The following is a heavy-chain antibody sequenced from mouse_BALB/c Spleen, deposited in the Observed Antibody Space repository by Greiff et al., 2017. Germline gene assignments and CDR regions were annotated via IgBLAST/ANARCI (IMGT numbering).Heavy chain of an antibody. V-gene: IGHV5-6-5*01. CDR1: GFTFSSYA. Sequence: DVMLVESGGGLVKPGGSLKLSCAASGFTFSSYAMSWVRQTPEKRLEWVASISSGGSTYYPDSVKGRFTISRDNARNILYLQMSSLRSEDTAMYYCARGDGSSFAWFADWGQGTLVTVSA. CDR2: ISSGGST. CDR3: ARGDGSSFAWFAD. J-gene: IGHJ3*01. D-gene: IGHD1-1*01.